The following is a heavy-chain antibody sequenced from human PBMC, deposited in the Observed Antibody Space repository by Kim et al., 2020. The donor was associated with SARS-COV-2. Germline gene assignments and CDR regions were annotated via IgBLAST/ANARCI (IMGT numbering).Heavy chain of an antibody. CDR1: GGSISSSNW. CDR3: ARDQGLIAVAGTGDYFDY. CDR2: IYHSGST. Sequence: SETLSLTCAVSGGSISSSNWWSWVRQPPGKWLEWIGEIYHSGSTNYNPSLKSRVTISVDKSKNQFSLKLSSVTAADTAVYYCARDQGLIAVAGTGDYFDYWGQGTLVTVSS. D-gene: IGHD6-19*01. J-gene: IGHJ4*02. V-gene: IGHV4-4*02.